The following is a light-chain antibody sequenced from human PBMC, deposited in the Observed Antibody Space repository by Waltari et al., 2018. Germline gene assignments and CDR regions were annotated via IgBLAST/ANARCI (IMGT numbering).Light chain of an antibody. J-gene: IGKJ3*01. CDR2: AAA. CDR3: QQYCSSPLS. V-gene: IGKV4-1*01. CDR1: LSILHSSQNKNY. Sequence: DIVMTQSPDSLSVSLGERDTINCKSSLSILHSSQNKNYLAWYQQKSGQSPKWLIYAAAARESGVPDRFGGSGSGTDFTITISGLQAEEVAVYYCQQYCSSPLSFGPGTKVDIK.